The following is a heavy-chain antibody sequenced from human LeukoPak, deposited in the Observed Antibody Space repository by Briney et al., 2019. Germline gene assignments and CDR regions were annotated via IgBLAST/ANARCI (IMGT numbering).Heavy chain of an antibody. D-gene: IGHD1-26*01. J-gene: IGHJ6*02. CDR1: GFTFSSYA. CDR3: AKDLVGATMGLYYYGMDV. Sequence: PGGSLRLSCAASGFTFSSYAMSWVRQAPGKGLEWVSAISGSGGCTYYADSVKGRFTISRDNSKNTLYLQMNSLRAEDTAVYYCAKDLVGATMGLYYYGMDVWGQGTTVTVSS. CDR2: ISGSGGCT. V-gene: IGHV3-23*01.